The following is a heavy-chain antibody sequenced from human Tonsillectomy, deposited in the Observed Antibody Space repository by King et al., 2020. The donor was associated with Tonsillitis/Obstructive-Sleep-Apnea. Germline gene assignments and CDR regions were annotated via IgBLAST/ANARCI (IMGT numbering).Heavy chain of an antibody. CDR1: GFTFSSYA. J-gene: IGHJ4*02. CDR3: VKADCSSTSCYTFDC. Sequence: VQLVESGGGLVQPGGSLRLSCSASGFTFSSYAMHWFRQAPGKGLEYVSAISGNVGSTYYADTVKGRFTISRDNSKNTLDLQMSSLRAEDTAVYYCVKADCSSTSCYTFDCWGQGTLVTVAS. CDR2: ISGNVGST. D-gene: IGHD2-2*02. V-gene: IGHV3-64D*06.